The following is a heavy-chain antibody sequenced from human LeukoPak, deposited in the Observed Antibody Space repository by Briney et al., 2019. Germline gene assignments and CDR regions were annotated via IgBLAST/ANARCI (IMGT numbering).Heavy chain of an antibody. CDR2: ISSSGSTI. CDR3: ARVVAATLLLGY. J-gene: IGHJ4*02. CDR1: GFTVSSND. V-gene: IGHV3-11*01. Sequence: PGGSLRLSCAASGFTVSSNDMSWVRQAPGKGLEWVSYISSSGSTIYYADSVKGRFTISRDNAKNSLYLQMNSLRAEDTAVYYCARVVAATLLLGYWGQGTLVTVSS. D-gene: IGHD2-15*01.